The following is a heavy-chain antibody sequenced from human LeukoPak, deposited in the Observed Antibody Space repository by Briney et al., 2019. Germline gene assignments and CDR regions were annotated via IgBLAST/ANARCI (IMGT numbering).Heavy chain of an antibody. CDR3: ARDSGVGGVIINRKPLDY. V-gene: IGHV3-33*01. Sequence: PGRSLRLSCAASGFTFSDSGMHWVRQAPGKGLEWVAVIWYDGSNKYYAGSVKGRFTISRDNSKNTLYLQMNSLRAEDTAVYYCARDSGVGGVIINRKPLDYWGQGTLVTVSS. J-gene: IGHJ4*02. CDR1: GFTFSDSG. CDR2: IWYDGSNK. D-gene: IGHD3-10*01.